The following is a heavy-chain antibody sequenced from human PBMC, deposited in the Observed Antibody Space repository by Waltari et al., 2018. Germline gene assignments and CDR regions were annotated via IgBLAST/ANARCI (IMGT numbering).Heavy chain of an antibody. V-gene: IGHV3-53*01. Sequence: EVQLVESGGGVIQPGGSLRLSCAASVFIFSTNYMSWVSQAPGKGLEWVSVIYNDGTKLYADSVKGRFTVSRDNSKNMVHLQMDSLRAEDTAVYYCATDGDGDCSLCLAQWGQGTLVTVSS. D-gene: IGHD2-21*02. CDR1: VFIFSTNY. CDR2: IYNDGTK. CDR3: ATDGDGDCSLCLAQ. J-gene: IGHJ4*02.